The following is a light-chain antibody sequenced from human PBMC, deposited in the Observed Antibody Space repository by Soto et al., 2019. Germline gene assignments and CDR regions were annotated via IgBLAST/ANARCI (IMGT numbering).Light chain of an antibody. CDR2: EVS. CDR3: TSFTSSSTWV. CDR1: SSDVGGYNY. V-gene: IGLV2-14*03. Sequence: QSALTQPASVSGSPGQSITISCTGTSSDVGGYNYVSWYQQHPGKVPKLKIYEVSNRPSGVSNRFSGSKSGYTASLTISELQAEDEADYYCTSFTSSSTWVFGGGTKVTVL. J-gene: IGLJ3*02.